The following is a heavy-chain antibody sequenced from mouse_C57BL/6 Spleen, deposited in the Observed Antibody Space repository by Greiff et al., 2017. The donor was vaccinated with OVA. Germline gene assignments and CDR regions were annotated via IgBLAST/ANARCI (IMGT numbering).Heavy chain of an antibody. V-gene: IGHV1-82*01. D-gene: IGHD2-1*01. CDR2: IYPGDGDT. CDR1: GYAFSSSW. Sequence: VQLQQSGPELVKPGASVKISCKASGYAFSSSWMNWVKQRPGKGLEWIGRIYPGDGDTNYNGKFKGKATLTADKSSSTAYMQLSSLTSEDSAVDFCAGNYGGYFDVWGTGTTVTVSS. CDR3: AGNYGGYFDV. J-gene: IGHJ1*03.